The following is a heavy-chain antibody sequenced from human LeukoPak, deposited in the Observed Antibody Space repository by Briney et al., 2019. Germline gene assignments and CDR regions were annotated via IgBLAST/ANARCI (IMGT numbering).Heavy chain of an antibody. J-gene: IGHJ6*02. CDR1: GFAFSSYG. CDR2: ISYDGSNK. V-gene: IGHV3-30*03. D-gene: IGHD3-9*01. Sequence: GGSLRLSCAASGFAFSSYGMQWVRQAPGKGLEWVALISYDGSNKYYADSVKGRFTISRDNSKNTLYLQMNSLRAEDTAVYYSVFDWLLKWDVWGQGTTVTVSS. CDR3: VFDWLLKWDV.